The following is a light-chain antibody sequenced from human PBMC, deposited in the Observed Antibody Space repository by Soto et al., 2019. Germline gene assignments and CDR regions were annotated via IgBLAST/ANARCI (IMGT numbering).Light chain of an antibody. CDR1: SSDVGGYNY. CDR3: SSYTSSSTYV. V-gene: IGLV2-14*01. J-gene: IGLJ1*01. CDR2: DVS. Sequence: QSALTQPDSVSGSPGQSITISCTGTSSDVGGYNYVSWYQQHPGKAPKLMIYDVSNRPSVVSNRFSGSKSGNTASLTISGLQAEDEAEYYCSSYTSSSTYVFGTGTKVTVL.